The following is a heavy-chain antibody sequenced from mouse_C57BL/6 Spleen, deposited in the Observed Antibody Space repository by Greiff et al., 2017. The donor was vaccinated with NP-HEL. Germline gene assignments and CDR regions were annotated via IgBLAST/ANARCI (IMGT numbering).Heavy chain of an antibody. V-gene: IGHV1-7*01. D-gene: IGHD1-1*01. J-gene: IGHJ2*01. CDR1: GYTFTSYW. Sequence: QVQLKQSGAELAKPGASVKLSCKASGYTFTSYWMHWVKQRPGQGLEWIGYINPSSGYTKYNQKFKDKATLTADKSSSTAYMQLSSLTYEDSAVYYCARLAITTVVATDYWGQGTTLTVSS. CDR3: ARLAITTVVATDY. CDR2: INPSSGYT.